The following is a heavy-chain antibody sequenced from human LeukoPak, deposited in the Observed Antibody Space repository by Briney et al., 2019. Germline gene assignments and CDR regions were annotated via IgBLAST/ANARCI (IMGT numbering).Heavy chain of an antibody. Sequence: GGSLRLSCAASGFTFSSYAMNWVRQAPGKGLKWVSGISESGAITHYADSVKGRFTISRDNSKTTVFLQMNSLRAEDTAVYYCAVSVRFERVWHYFNNWGQGTQVTVSS. D-gene: IGHD3-9*01. CDR1: GFTFSSYA. CDR3: AVSVRFERVWHYFNN. V-gene: IGHV3-23*01. J-gene: IGHJ4*02. CDR2: ISESGAIT.